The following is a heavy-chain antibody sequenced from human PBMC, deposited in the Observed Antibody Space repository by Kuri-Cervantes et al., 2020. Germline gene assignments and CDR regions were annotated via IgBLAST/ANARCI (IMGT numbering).Heavy chain of an antibody. V-gene: IGHV3-9*01. J-gene: IGHJ4*02. CDR2: ISRNSGSI. CDR3: AKERGYGGNRGILDY. Sequence: LSLTCAASGFTFDDYAMHWVRQAPGKGLEWVSGISRNSGSIGYADSVKGRFTISRDNAKNSLYLQMNSLRAEDTALYYCAKERGYGGNRGILDYWGQGTLVTVSS. CDR1: GFTFDDYA. D-gene: IGHD4-23*01.